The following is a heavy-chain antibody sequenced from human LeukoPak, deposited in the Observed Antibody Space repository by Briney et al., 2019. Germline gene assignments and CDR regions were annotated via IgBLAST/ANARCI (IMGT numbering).Heavy chain of an antibody. J-gene: IGHJ6*03. CDR3: ARGYLGYRSGGSCDYYYYYMDV. CDR1: GYTFTSYD. Sequence: ASVKVSCKASGYTFTSYDINWVRQATGQGLEWMGWMNPNSGNTGYAQKFQGRVTMTRNTSISTAYMELSSLRSEDTAVYYCARGYLGYRSGGSCDYYYYYMDVWGKGTTVTISS. CDR2: MNPNSGNT. D-gene: IGHD2-15*01. V-gene: IGHV1-8*01.